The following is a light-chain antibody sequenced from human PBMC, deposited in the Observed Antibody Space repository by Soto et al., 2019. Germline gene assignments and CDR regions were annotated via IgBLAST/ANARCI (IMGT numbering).Light chain of an antibody. V-gene: IGLV2-14*01. CDR3: SSYTSSSTGV. Sequence: QSALTQPASVSGSPGQSITISCTGTSSDVGGYNYVSWYQHHPGRAPKLMIYEVSNRPSGVSNRFSGSKSGNTASLTISGLQAEDEADYYCSSYTSSSTGVFGGGTKLTVL. J-gene: IGLJ3*02. CDR1: SSDVGGYNY. CDR2: EVS.